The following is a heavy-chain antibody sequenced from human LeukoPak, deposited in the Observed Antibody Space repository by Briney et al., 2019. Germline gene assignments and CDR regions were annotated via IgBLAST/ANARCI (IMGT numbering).Heavy chain of an antibody. CDR1: GGAISSYY. J-gene: IGHJ3*02. CDR2: IYYSGST. D-gene: IGHD3-3*01. Sequence: SETLSLTCTVSGGAISSYYWSWIRQSPRKGLEWIGYIYYSGSTNYHPSLKSRVTMSVDTSNQFSLKLSSVTAADTALYYCARGLRHLEWSHDAFDIWGQGTTVTVSS. CDR3: ARGLRHLEWSHDAFDI. V-gene: IGHV4-59*01.